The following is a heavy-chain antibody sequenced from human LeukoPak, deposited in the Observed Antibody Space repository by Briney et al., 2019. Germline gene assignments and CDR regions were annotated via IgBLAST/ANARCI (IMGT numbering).Heavy chain of an antibody. CDR3: ATIGYYGSGVFDY. Sequence: GASVKVSCKVSGHTLTELSMHWVRQAPGKGLEWMGGFDPEDGETIYAQKFQGRVTMTEDTSTDTAYMELSSLRSEDTAVYYCATIGYYGSGVFDYWGQGTLVTVSS. CDR1: GHTLTELS. V-gene: IGHV1-24*01. CDR2: FDPEDGET. J-gene: IGHJ4*02. D-gene: IGHD3-10*01.